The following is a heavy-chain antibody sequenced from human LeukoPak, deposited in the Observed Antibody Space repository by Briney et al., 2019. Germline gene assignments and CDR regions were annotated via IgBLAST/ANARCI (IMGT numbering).Heavy chain of an antibody. D-gene: IGHD3-22*01. CDR3: ARLLTRGTYYYDSSGYYSFDY. J-gene: IGHJ4*02. CDR1: GFTFSDYY. Sequence: GGSLRLSCAASGFTFSDYYMSWIRQAPGKGLEWVSYISSSGSTIYYADSVKGRFTISRDNAKSSLYLQMNSLRAEDTAVYYCARLLTRGTYYYDSSGYYSFDYWGQGTLVTVSS. V-gene: IGHV3-11*01. CDR2: ISSSGSTI.